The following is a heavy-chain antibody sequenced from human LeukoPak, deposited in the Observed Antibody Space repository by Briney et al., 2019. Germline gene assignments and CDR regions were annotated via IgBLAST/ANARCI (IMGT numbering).Heavy chain of an antibody. CDR2: ISYDGSNK. Sequence: PGGSLRLSCAASGFTFSSYAMHWVRQAPGKGLEWVAVISYDGSNKYYADSVKGRFTISRDNSKNTLYLQMSSLRAEDTAVYYCARDGGDIVVVPAAIFAFDIWGQGTMVTVSS. CDR1: GFTFSSYA. J-gene: IGHJ3*02. D-gene: IGHD2-2*01. V-gene: IGHV3-30-3*01. CDR3: ARDGGDIVVVPAAIFAFDI.